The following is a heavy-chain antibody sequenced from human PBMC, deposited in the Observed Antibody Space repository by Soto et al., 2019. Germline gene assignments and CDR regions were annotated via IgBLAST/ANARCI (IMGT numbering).Heavy chain of an antibody. Sequence: EVQLSGSGGGLVQPGGSLRLSCAASGFTFSRYDMSWVRQAPGKGLEWVSAISGSSTSTYYADSVKGRFTISRDNSKNTLYLQMNSLRAEDTAVYYCAKDPSSGFAMENYFDYWGQGTLVTVSS. J-gene: IGHJ4*02. V-gene: IGHV3-23*01. CDR2: ISGSSTST. D-gene: IGHD3-10*01. CDR3: AKDPSSGFAMENYFDY. CDR1: GFTFSRYD.